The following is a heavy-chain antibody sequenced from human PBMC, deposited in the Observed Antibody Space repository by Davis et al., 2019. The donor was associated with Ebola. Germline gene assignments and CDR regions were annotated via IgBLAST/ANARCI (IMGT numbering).Heavy chain of an antibody. CDR1: GFTFSSYS. Sequence: GGSLRLSCAASGFTFSSYSMNWVRQAPGKGLEWVSSISSSSSYIYYADSVKGRFTISRDNAKNSLYLQMNSLRAEDTAVYYCARGGEGVVVVPAAWGQGTLVTVSS. CDR3: ARGGEGVVVVPAA. J-gene: IGHJ5*02. D-gene: IGHD2-2*01. CDR2: ISSSSSYI. V-gene: IGHV3-21*01.